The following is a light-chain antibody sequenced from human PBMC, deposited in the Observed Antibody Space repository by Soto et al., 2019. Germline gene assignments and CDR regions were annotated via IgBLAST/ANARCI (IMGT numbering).Light chain of an antibody. V-gene: IGKV1-5*01. CDR2: DAS. Sequence: DIQVTESPSTLSASVGDRVTVTCRASQSISSWLAWYQQKPGKAPKLLIYDASSLESGVPSRFSGSGSGTEFTLTISSLQPEDFATYYCPQSYSTPPTFGQATKV. CDR3: PQSYSTPPT. J-gene: IGKJ1*01. CDR1: QSISSW.